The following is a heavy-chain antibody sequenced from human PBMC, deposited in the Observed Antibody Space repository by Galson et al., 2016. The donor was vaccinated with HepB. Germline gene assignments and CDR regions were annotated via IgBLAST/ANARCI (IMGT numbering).Heavy chain of an antibody. CDR1: GGSISSGHYY. J-gene: IGHJ4*02. Sequence: TLSLTCTVSGGSISSGHYYWSWIRQHPGKGLEWIGNIYNSGITYYNPSLKSRVSISVDTSKNQFSLNLTSVTAADTAVYYCARVGCSGYDCYKIFDNWGQGTLVTVSS. D-gene: IGHD3-22*01. V-gene: IGHV4-31*03. CDR3: ARVGCSGYDCYKIFDN. CDR2: IYNSGIT.